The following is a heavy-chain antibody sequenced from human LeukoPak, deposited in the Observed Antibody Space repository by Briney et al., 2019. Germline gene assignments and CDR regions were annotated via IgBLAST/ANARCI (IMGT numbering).Heavy chain of an antibody. CDR1: GFTFSSYS. CDR2: ISSSSSTI. J-gene: IGHJ5*02. CDR3: AREYGGSYFINNWFDP. Sequence: SGGSLTLSCAASGFTFSSYSMNWVRQAPGKGLEWVSYISSSSSTIYYADSVKGRFTISRDNAKNSLYLQMNSLRDEDTAVYYCAREYGGSYFINNWFDPWGQGTLVTVSS. D-gene: IGHD1-26*01. V-gene: IGHV3-48*02.